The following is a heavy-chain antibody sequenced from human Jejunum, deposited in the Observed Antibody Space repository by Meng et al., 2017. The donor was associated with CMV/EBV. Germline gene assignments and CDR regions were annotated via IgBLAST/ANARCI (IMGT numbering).Heavy chain of an antibody. CDR2: IIPLFGVP. V-gene: IGHV1-69*17. CDR3: ARGKNFGFLAHTYYFDY. CDR1: FNTYA. D-gene: IGHD2/OR15-2a*01. Sequence: FNTYAFGWVRQTPGQGLEWMGGIIPLFGVPDHAQKFQGRVTITADKSTGTASMELSSLKSEDTAVYYCARGKNFGFLAHTYYFDYWGQGILVTVSS. J-gene: IGHJ4*02.